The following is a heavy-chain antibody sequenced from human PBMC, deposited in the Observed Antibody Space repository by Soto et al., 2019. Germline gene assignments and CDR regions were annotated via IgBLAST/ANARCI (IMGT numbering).Heavy chain of an antibody. V-gene: IGHV4-39*01. Sequence: SETLSLTCTVSGGSVSNSNYYWGWIRQSPGKGLEWIGSVYYRGRSYSKSSVKSRVTISVDTSKNQFSLNLNSVAASDTAVYYCVSQRTSVLTQAYFDYWGPGALVTVSS. CDR1: GGSVSNSNYY. CDR2: VYYRGRS. CDR3: VSQRTSVLTQAYFDY. J-gene: IGHJ4*02. D-gene: IGHD2-8*01.